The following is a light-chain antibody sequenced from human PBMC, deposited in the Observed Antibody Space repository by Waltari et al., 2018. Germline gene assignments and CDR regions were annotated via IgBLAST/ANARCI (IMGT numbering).Light chain of an antibody. V-gene: IGLV2-14*01. CDR1: SSDVGGYHY. J-gene: IGLJ2*01. Sequence: QSALTQPASVSGSPGQSITISCTGTSSDVGGYHYVSWYQQHPGKAPKLMIYEVSNRPSGVSNRFSGSKSGNTASPTISGLQAEDEADYYCSSYTSSSTPVFGGGTKLTVL. CDR2: EVS. CDR3: SSYTSSSTPV.